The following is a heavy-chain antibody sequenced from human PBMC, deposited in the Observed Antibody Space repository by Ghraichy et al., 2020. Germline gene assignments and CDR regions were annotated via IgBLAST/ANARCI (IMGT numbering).Heavy chain of an antibody. V-gene: IGHV3-73*01. CDR3: TSLITAGAAYYGMDV. J-gene: IGHJ6*02. CDR2: IRSKGNNYAT. D-gene: IGHD6-13*01. CDR1: GFTFSGSA. Sequence: GGSLRLSCAASGFTFSGSAIHWVRQASGKGLEWVGRIRSKGNNYATTYAESVKGRFTIFRDDSQNTAYMQMNSLKIEDTAVYYCTSLITAGAAYYGMDVWGQGTTVTVSS.